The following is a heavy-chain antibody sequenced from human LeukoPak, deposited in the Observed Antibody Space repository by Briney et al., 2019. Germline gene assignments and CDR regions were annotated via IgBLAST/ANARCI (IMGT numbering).Heavy chain of an antibody. CDR2: ISGSDSNT. J-gene: IGHJ4*02. V-gene: IGHV3-23*01. CDR3: VKGQSAGNSWGGDY. Sequence: GGSLRLSCAASGFSLSGYLMNWVRQAPGKGPEWVSAISGSDSNTWYGDSVKGRFSISRDNTKNTLFLQMSSLTVNDTAVYYCVKGQSAGNSWGGDYWGQGTLVTVSS. D-gene: IGHD2/OR15-2a*01. CDR1: GFSLSGYL.